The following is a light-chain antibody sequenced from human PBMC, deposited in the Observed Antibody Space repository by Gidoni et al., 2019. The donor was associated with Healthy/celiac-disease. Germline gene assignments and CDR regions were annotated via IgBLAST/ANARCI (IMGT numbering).Light chain of an antibody. CDR3: QQRSNWWT. CDR2: DAS. Sequence: EIVLTQSPATLSLSPGERATLSCRASQSVSSYLAWYQQKPGQAPRLLIYDASNRATGIPARFSGSGSGTDFTPTSSSLEPEDFAVYYCQQRSNWWTFGQXTKVEIK. CDR1: QSVSSY. V-gene: IGKV3-11*01. J-gene: IGKJ1*01.